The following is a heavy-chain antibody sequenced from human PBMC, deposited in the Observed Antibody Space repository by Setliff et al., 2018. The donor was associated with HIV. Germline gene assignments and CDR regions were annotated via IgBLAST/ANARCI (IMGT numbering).Heavy chain of an antibody. CDR2: IYYTGST. D-gene: IGHD4-17*01. J-gene: IGHJ4*02. CDR1: GGSVGSGSYY. CDR3: ARDPPGYGDSNDY. V-gene: IGHV4-61*01. Sequence: SETLSLTCTVSGGSVGSGSYYWSWVRQPPGKGLEWFGYIYYTGSTNYNPSLKSRLTISVDTSKNQFSLKLRSVTAADTAVYYCARDPPGYGDSNDYWGQGTLVTVSS.